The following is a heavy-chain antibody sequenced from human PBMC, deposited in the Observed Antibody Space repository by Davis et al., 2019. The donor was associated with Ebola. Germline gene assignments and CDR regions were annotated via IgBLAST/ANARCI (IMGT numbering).Heavy chain of an antibody. D-gene: IGHD3-22*01. CDR2: ISAYNGNT. Sequence: AASVKVSCKASGYTFTSYGFSWVRQDPGQGREWMGWISAYNGNTNYEQKLQGRVTMTTDTSTSTAYMELRSLRSDDTAVYYCARETYYYDSSGYYYPDYWGQGTLVTVSS. V-gene: IGHV1-18*01. CDR3: ARETYYYDSSGYYYPDY. CDR1: GYTFTSYG. J-gene: IGHJ4*02.